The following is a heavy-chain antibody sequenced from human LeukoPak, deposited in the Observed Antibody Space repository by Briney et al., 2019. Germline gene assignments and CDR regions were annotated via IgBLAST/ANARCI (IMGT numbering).Heavy chain of an antibody. CDR3: ARVGIVVVPAATYYYYYGMDV. D-gene: IGHD2-2*01. CDR2: IWYDGSNK. Sequence: GGSLRLSCAASGFTFSSYGMHWVRQAPGKGLEWVAVIWYDGSNKYYADSVKGRFTISRDNSKNTLYLQMNSLRAEDTAVYYCARVGIVVVPAATYYYYYGMDVWGQGTTVTVSS. CDR1: GFTFSSYG. V-gene: IGHV3-33*01. J-gene: IGHJ6*02.